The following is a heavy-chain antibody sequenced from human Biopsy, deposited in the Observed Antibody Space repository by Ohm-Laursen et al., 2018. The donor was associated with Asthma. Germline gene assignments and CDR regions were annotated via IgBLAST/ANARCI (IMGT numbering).Heavy chain of an antibody. V-gene: IGHV1-69*13. CDR2: IMTVFGTT. J-gene: IGHJ6*02. CDR1: GGTLSNFA. CDR3: ARCQVGYSSGWSLLLKKIYYSGMDV. Sequence: VKISCNAPGGTLSNFAISWVRQAPGQGLEWLGGIMTVFGTTNYAQKFQGRVTITADESTSTAYMEVTSLRSEDTAIYYCARCQVGYSSGWSLLLKKIYYSGMDVWGQGTAVTVSS. D-gene: IGHD6-19*01.